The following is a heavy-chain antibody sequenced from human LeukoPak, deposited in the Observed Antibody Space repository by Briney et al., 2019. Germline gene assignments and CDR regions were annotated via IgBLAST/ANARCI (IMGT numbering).Heavy chain of an antibody. V-gene: IGHV3-48*01. Sequence: QPGGSLRLSCAASGFTFSSYSMNWVRQAPGKGLEWVSYISSSSSTIYYADSVKGRFTISRDNAKNSLYLQMDSLRAEDTAVYYCARELGRGGSAFDVWGQGTMVTVSS. D-gene: IGHD3-16*01. CDR1: GFTFSSYS. J-gene: IGHJ3*01. CDR3: ARELGRGGSAFDV. CDR2: ISSSSSTI.